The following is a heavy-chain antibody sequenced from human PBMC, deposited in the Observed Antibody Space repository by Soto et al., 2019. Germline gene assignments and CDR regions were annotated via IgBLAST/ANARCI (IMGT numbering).Heavy chain of an antibody. D-gene: IGHD2-15*01. CDR3: AREGCSGGSCFYDY. CDR1: GASISSGGYS. J-gene: IGHJ4*01. Sequence: PSETLSLTCAVSGASISSGGYSWSWIRQPPGKGLEWIGYIYHSETTSYNPSLKSRVTISVDKSTNQFSLKLSSVTAADTAVYYCAREGCSGGSCFYDYWGHGILVTVPQ. CDR2: IYHSETT. V-gene: IGHV4-30-2*01.